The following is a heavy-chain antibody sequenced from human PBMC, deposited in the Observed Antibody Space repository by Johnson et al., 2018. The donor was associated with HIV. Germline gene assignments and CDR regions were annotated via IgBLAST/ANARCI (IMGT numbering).Heavy chain of an antibody. CDR1: GFTFDDYG. J-gene: IGHJ3*02. CDR2: IYWSGGRQ. CDR3: AKLQGESEKEEGASEYYDFGRDYPGQGPRRVVATFAI. D-gene: IGHD3-3*01. V-gene: IGHV3-20*04. Sequence: VQVVESGGGVVRPGGSLRLSCAVSGFTFDDYGMTWVRQAPGKGLEWVSSIYWSGGRQRYADSVRGRFTISRDNAKNSLDMEMNSLRADDTAVYYCAKLQGESEKEEGASEYYDFGRDYPGQGPRRVVATFAIWGQGTMVTVSS.